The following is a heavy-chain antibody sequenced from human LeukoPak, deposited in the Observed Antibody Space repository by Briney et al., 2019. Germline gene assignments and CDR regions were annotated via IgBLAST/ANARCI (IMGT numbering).Heavy chain of an antibody. CDR1: GGSINTYY. Sequence: SETLSLTCTVSGGSINTYYWSWIRQPPGKGLEWIGYIYYSGNTNYNPSLKSRVTISVDPSKNQFSLNLSSVTAADTAVYYCARVSGSSWYWGQGTLVTVSS. CDR2: IYYSGNT. D-gene: IGHD6-13*01. CDR3: ARVSGSSWY. J-gene: IGHJ4*02. V-gene: IGHV4-59*08.